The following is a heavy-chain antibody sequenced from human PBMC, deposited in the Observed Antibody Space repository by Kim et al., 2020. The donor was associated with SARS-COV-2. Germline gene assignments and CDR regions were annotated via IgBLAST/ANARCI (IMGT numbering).Heavy chain of an antibody. Sequence: GGSLRLSCAASGFTFRSFWISWVRQAPGKGLEWVANIKEDGSEKYYVDSVKGRFTISRDNAKKSLYLQMNTLRVEDTAVYYCARARGVGATGFDYWGQGTLVTVSS. V-gene: IGHV3-7*03. CDR2: IKEDGSEK. J-gene: IGHJ4*02. CDR3: ARARGVGATGFDY. CDR1: GFTFRSFW. D-gene: IGHD1-26*01.